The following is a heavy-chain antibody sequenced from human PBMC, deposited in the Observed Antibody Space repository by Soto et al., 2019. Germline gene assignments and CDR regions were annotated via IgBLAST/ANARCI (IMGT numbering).Heavy chain of an antibody. CDR2: IIPIFGTA. V-gene: IGHV1-69*01. Sequence: QVQLVQSGAEVQKPGSSVKVSCKASGGTFSSYAISWVRQAPGQGLEWMGGIIPIFGTANYAQKFQGRVTITADESTSTAYMELSSLRSEDTAVYYCARGYCSGGSCYSYYYYGMDVWGQGTTVTVSS. J-gene: IGHJ6*02. CDR3: ARGYCSGGSCYSYYYYGMDV. D-gene: IGHD2-15*01. CDR1: GGTFSSYA.